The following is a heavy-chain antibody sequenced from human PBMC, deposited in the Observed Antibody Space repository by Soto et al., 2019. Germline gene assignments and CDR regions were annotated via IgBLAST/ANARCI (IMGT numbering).Heavy chain of an antibody. V-gene: IGHV4-30-4*01. J-gene: IGHJ4*02. CDR2: IYYSGST. CDR3: ASKGVIESSGWLFDY. CDR1: GGSISSGDYY. D-gene: IGHD6-19*01. Sequence: PSETLSLTCTVSGGSISSGDYYWSWIRQPPGKDLEWIGYIYYSGSTYYNPSLKSRVTISVDTSKNQFSLKLSSVTAADTAVYYCASKGVIESSGWLFDYWGQGTLVTVSS.